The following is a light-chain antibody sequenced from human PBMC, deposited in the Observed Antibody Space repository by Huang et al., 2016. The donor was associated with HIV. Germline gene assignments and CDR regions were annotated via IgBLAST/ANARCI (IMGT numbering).Light chain of an antibody. CDR1: HNIINF. Sequence: DVELTQSQSSLSASVGDRITITCRASHNIINFVTWYQQITGEAPRLLIYAASKLQSGVPARFTGSGSGTDFALTISSLRPEDFVTYYCQQSHTLPHTFGQGTKLEI. J-gene: IGKJ2*01. V-gene: IGKV1-39*01. CDR3: QQSHTLPHT. CDR2: AAS.